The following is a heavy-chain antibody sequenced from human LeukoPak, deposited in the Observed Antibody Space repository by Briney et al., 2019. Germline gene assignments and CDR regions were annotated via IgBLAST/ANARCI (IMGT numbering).Heavy chain of an antibody. D-gene: IGHD3-10*01. CDR1: GGSISSYY. Sequence: NSSETPSLTCTVSGGSISSYYWSWIRQPPGKGLEWIGYIYYSGSTNYNPSLKSRVTISVDTSKNQFSLKLSSVTAADTAVYYCARGVTMVRGVHLDYWGQGTLVTVSS. V-gene: IGHV4-59*01. CDR3: ARGVTMVRGVHLDY. CDR2: IYYSGST. J-gene: IGHJ4*02.